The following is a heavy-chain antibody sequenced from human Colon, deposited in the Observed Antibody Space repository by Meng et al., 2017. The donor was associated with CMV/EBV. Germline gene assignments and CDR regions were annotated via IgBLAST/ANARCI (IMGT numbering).Heavy chain of an antibody. D-gene: IGHD3-16*01. CDR2: ISAYNGNT. Sequence: QVHLVQSGPEVRKPGASVKVSCKASGFTFTRHFMHWVRQAPGQGLEWMGWISAYNGNTNYAQKLQGRVTMTTDTSTSTAYMELRSLRSDDTAVYYCARDRGGPPFDYWGQGTLVTVSS. CDR1: GFTFTRHF. V-gene: IGHV1-18*04. J-gene: IGHJ4*02. CDR3: ARDRGGPPFDY.